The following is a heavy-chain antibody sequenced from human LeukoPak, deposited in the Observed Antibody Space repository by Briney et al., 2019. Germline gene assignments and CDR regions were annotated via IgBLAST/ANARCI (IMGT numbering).Heavy chain of an antibody. D-gene: IGHD2-2*01. CDR3: ARANFLYCSSSTCLFDY. CDR2: INPNDGDT. V-gene: IGHV1-2*02. CDR1: GYTFTDYY. Sequence: ASVKVSCTASGYTFTDYYMHWVRQAPGQGFEWMGWINPNDGDTNYAQKFQGRVTMTRDTSISTAHMEVSRLRSDDTAVYYCARANFLYCSSSTCLFDYWGQGTLVTVSS. J-gene: IGHJ4*02.